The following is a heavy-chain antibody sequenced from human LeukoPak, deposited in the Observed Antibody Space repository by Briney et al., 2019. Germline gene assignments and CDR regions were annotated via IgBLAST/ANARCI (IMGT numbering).Heavy chain of an antibody. CDR3: TVAGTGMLDY. J-gene: IGHJ4*02. Sequence: GASVKVSCKASGGTFSSYAISWVRQAPGRGLEWMGRIIPIFGIANHAQKFQGRVTITADKSTGTAYMELSSLRSEDTAVYCCTVAGTGMLDYWGQGTLVTVSS. CDR2: IIPIFGIA. V-gene: IGHV1-69*04. D-gene: IGHD6-19*01. CDR1: GGTFSSYA.